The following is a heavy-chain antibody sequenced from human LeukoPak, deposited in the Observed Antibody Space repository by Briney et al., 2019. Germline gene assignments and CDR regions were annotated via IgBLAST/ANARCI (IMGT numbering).Heavy chain of an antibody. J-gene: IGHJ6*03. D-gene: IGHD2-2*01. CDR2: INHSGSA. CDR1: GGSFSGYY. V-gene: IGHV4-34*01. CDR3: ARGVVPAAPGDYYMDV. Sequence: SETLSLTCAVYGGSFSGYYWSWIRQPPGKGLEWIGEINHSGSANYNPSLKSRVTISVDTSQNQISLKMSCVTAADTAVYYCARGVVPAAPGDYYMDVWGKGTTVTVSS.